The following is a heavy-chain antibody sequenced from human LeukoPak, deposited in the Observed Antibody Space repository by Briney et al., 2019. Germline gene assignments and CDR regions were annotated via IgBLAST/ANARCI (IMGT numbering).Heavy chain of an antibody. CDR3: AKRVVGTTVRYFDY. CDR2: INSGGNT. D-gene: IGHD4-17*01. CDR1: GFTFSSYA. Sequence: GGSLRLSCAASGFTFSSYAMSWVRQAPGKGLEWVSAINSGGNTYYADSVKGRCTISRDNSKNTLYLQMDSLRAEDTAAYYCAKRVVGTTVRYFDYWGQGTLVTVSS. J-gene: IGHJ4*02. V-gene: IGHV3-23*01.